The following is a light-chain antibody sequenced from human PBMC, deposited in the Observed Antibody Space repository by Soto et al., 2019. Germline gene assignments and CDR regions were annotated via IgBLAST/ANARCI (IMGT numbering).Light chain of an antibody. CDR2: AAS. V-gene: IGKV1-39*01. Sequence: DIPMTQSPSSLSASVGDRVTITCRASQSISSYLNRYQQKPGKAPKLLIYAASSLQSGVPSRFSGSGSGTDFTLTISSLQPEDFATYYCQQSYSTPGTFGQGTKLEIK. CDR1: QSISSY. J-gene: IGKJ2*01. CDR3: QQSYSTPGT.